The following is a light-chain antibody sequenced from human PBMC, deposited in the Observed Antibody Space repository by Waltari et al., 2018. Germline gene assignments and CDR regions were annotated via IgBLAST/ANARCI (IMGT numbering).Light chain of an antibody. CDR3: QTGGHGTWV. V-gene: IGLV4-69*01. CDR2: VNSEGSH. CDR1: SGHSSNV. J-gene: IGLJ3*02. Sequence: QLVVTQSPSASASLGASVKLTCTLSSGHSSNVIAWLQQHPERGPRYLMKVNSEGSHSKGDEIPVRCAGCSSGADRYLTSSNRQSEDEADYYCQTGGHGTWVFGGGTRLTVL.